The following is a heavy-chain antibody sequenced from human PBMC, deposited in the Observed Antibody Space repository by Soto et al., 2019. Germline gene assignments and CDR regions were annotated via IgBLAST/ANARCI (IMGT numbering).Heavy chain of an antibody. V-gene: IGHV4-30-4*01. CDR2: IYYSGST. D-gene: IGHD3-10*01. J-gene: IGHJ6*02. CDR3: ARAGITMVRGVIRDYYGIDV. Sequence: TLTLTCTVSGGSISSGDYYWSWIRQPPVKGLEWIGYIYYSGSTYYNPSLKTRVTISVDTSNNQFSLKLSSVSAADTAVYYCARAGITMVRGVIRDYYGIDVWGQGTTVTVSS. CDR1: GGSISSGDYY.